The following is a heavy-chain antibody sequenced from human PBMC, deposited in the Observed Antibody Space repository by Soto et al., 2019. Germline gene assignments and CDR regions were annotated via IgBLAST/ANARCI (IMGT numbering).Heavy chain of an antibody. CDR3: ARAGGGGCSGGSCYPLGMDV. D-gene: IGHD2-15*01. J-gene: IGHJ6*02. Sequence: SETLYLTCTVSGGSISSGDYYWSWIRQPPGKGLEWIGYIYYSGSTYYNPSLKSRVTISVDTSKNQFSLKLSSVTAADTAVYYCARAGGGGCSGGSCYPLGMDVWGQGTTVTVSS. V-gene: IGHV4-30-4*01. CDR1: GGSISSGDYY. CDR2: IYYSGST.